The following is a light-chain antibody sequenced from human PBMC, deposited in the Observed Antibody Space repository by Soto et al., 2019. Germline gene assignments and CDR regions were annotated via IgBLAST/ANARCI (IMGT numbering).Light chain of an antibody. J-gene: IGKJ1*01. CDR1: QSIDNY. V-gene: IGKV3-11*01. Sequence: EIVLTQSPATLSLSPGERATLSCRASQSIDNYLAWYQQKPGQAPRLLIYDASNRATGIPTRFSGSGSGTDFTLTITSLEPEDFAAYYCQQRSSWPGTFGQGTKVEIK. CDR3: QQRSSWPGT. CDR2: DAS.